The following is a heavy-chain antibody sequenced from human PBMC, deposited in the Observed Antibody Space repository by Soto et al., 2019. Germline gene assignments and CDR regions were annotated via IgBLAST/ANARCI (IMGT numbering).Heavy chain of an antibody. D-gene: IGHD2-8*01. CDR1: GYTFTTYG. J-gene: IGHJ4*02. Sequence: QPQLVQSGPEVRKPGASVNVSCKASGYTFTTYGISWVRQAPGQGLEWMGWIGGYNGDSHYAQKFQGRLTMTRDTSTKAAYMELRSLRSDDTAVYYCARVGNNGWPLEYDYGGQGTLVTVSS. CDR3: ARVGNNGWPLEYDY. V-gene: IGHV1-18*04. CDR2: IGGYNGDS.